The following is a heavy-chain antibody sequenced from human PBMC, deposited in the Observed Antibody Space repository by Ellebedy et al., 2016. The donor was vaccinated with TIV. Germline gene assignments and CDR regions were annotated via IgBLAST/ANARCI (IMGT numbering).Heavy chain of an antibody. CDR2: IYYSGST. D-gene: IGHD2-15*01. CDR3: ARQGYCSGGSCQWVPDY. CDR1: GGSMSGYY. V-gene: IGHV4-59*08. Sequence: MPSETLSLTCTVSGGSMSGYYWSWIRQPPGKGLEWMGYIYYSGSTDYNPSLKSRVTISVDTSKNQFSLRLSSVTAADTAVYYCARQGYCSGGSCQWVPDYWGQGTLVTVSS. J-gene: IGHJ4*02.